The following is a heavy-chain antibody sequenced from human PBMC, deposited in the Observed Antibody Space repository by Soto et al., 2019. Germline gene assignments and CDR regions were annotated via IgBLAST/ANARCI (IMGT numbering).Heavy chain of an antibody. J-gene: IGHJ1*01. V-gene: IGHV3-74*01. Sequence: GESLKISCEASGFIFTNFWMHWVRQVPGKGLVWVSRIDTSGSSTSYADSVKGRFTISRDNAKNTVSLQMNSLRAEDTGVYYCAKDSWYFDLWSQGSLATVSS. D-gene: IGHD3-9*01. CDR1: GFIFTNFW. CDR2: IDTSGSST. CDR3: AKDSWYFDL.